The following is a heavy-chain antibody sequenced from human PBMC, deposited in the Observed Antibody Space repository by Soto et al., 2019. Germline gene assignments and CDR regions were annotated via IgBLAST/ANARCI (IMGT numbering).Heavy chain of an antibody. J-gene: IGHJ4*02. Sequence: ESVGGLVQPGGSLRLSCAASGFTFSSYAMSWVRQAPGKGLEWVSAISGSGGSTYYADSVKGRFTISRDNSKNTLYLQMNSLRAEDTAVYYCAKSTDIVVVVAATIDYWGQGTLVTVSS. CDR2: ISGSGGST. V-gene: IGHV3-23*01. CDR1: GFTFSSYA. D-gene: IGHD2-15*01. CDR3: AKSTDIVVVVAATIDY.